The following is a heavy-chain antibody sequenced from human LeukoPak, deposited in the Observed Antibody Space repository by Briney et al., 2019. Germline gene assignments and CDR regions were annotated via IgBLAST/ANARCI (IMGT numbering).Heavy chain of an antibody. CDR1: GYSFTSYR. J-gene: IGHJ5*02. CDR2: FYPGDSDT. D-gene: IGHD2-2*01. Sequence: GESLNTSCQGFGYSFTSYRIGWVRQPPGKGLGGMGIFYPGDSDTRYSPSLQGKVNISPDQSISTAYLEWSSLKASDTAMYYCARPRAVPAAIGDWGNWFDPWGQGTLVTVSS. CDR3: ARPRAVPAAIGDWGNWFDP. V-gene: IGHV5-51*01.